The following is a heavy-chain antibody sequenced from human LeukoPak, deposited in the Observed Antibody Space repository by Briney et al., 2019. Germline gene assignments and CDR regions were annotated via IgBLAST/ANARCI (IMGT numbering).Heavy chain of an antibody. V-gene: IGHV3-30*18. D-gene: IGHD5-12*01. CDR3: AKGDGYNWSLDY. CDR2: ISYDGSNK. J-gene: IGHJ4*02. CDR1: GFTFSSYG. Sequence: QPGGSLRLSCAASGFTFSSYGMHWVRQAPGKGLEWVAVISYDGSNKYYADSVKGLFTISRDNSRNTLYLQVNSLRAEDTAVYYCAKGDGYNWSLDYWGQGTLVTVSS.